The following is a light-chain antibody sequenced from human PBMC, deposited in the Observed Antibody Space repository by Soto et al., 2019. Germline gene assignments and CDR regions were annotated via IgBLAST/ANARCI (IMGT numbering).Light chain of an antibody. J-gene: IGKJ1*01. V-gene: IGKV3-20*01. CDR2: GAS. CDR1: QSVSSSF. CDR3: QQYSNSPWT. Sequence: EIVLTQSPGTLSLSPGERATLSCRASQSVSSSFLAWYQQKPGQAPRLLIYGASSRATGIPDRFSGSGSGTDFTLTISRLEPEDFAVYSCQQYSNSPWTFCQGTKVEIK.